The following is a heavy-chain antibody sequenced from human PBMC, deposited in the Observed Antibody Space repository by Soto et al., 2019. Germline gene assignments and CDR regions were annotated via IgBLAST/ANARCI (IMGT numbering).Heavy chain of an antibody. CDR3: ARGSGTSIDY. CDR2: IYHSGST. Sequence: WQTLSLTCAVYGGSFSSDGYAWSWIRQPPGKGLEWIGYIYHSGSTYYNPSLNSRVTISVDRSKTQFSLRLSSLTAADTAVYYCARGSGTSIDYWGQGTLVTVSS. V-gene: IGHV4-30-2*01. D-gene: IGHD1-1*01. CDR1: GGSFSSDGYA. J-gene: IGHJ4*02.